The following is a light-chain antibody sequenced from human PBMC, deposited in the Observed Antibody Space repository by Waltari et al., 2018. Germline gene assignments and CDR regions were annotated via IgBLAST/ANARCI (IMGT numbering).Light chain of an antibody. V-gene: IGLV2-14*03. Sequence: QSALTQPASVSGSPGQSINISCTGTSSDVGGYNYVSWYQQHPGKAPKLIIYYVQNRPSGVSYRLSGSKSGNTASLTISGLQAEDEADYYCSSYTSSSTYVFGTGTKVTVL. CDR2: YVQ. CDR3: SSYTSSSTYV. CDR1: SSDVGGYNY. J-gene: IGLJ1*01.